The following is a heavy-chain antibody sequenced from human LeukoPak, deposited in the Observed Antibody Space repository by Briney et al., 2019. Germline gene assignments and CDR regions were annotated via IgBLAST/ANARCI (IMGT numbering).Heavy chain of an antibody. CDR3: ATLTSSWSLDY. D-gene: IGHD6-6*01. CDR2: ISPDGSDT. V-gene: IGHV5-51*01. J-gene: IGHJ4*02. Sequence: GESLKISCKGSGYSFTIYWSGFVRQMPGKGLEWMGIISPDGSDTRYSPSFQGQVTISADKSITTAYLQWSSLKASDTAMYYCATLTSSWSLDYWGQGTLVTVSS. CDR1: GYSFTIYW.